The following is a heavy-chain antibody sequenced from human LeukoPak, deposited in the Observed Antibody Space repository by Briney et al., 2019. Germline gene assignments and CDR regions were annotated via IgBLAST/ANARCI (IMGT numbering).Heavy chain of an antibody. CDR2: MSYNGTNK. Sequence: GGSLRLSCAASGFTFSSYGMHWVRQAPGKGLEWVAVMSYNGTNKYYADSVKGRFTISRDNSKSTLYLQMNSLRAEDTAVYYCARWPTGYSYGYDYWGQGTLVTVSS. CDR3: ARWPTGYSYGYDY. CDR1: GFTFSSYG. V-gene: IGHV3-30*03. D-gene: IGHD5-18*01. J-gene: IGHJ4*02.